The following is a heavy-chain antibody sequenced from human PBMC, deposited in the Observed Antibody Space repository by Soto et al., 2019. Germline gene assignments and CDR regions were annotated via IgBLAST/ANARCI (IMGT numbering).Heavy chain of an antibody. V-gene: IGHV4-61*01. CDR1: GGSVSSESHY. J-gene: IGHJ6*02. Sequence: QVQLQESGPGLVKPSETLSLTCTVSGGSVSSESHYWSWIRQTPGKGLEWIGYIYYTGSTNYNPSLKGRVTMSVDTSRDQVSLRLRSVTRADTAVYYCARDPYDFWSGSYYYAMEVWGQGTKVTVSS. CDR2: IYYTGST. CDR3: ARDPYDFWSGSYYYAMEV. D-gene: IGHD3-3*01.